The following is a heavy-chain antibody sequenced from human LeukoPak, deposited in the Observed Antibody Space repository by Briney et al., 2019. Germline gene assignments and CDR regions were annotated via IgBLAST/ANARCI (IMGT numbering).Heavy chain of an antibody. Sequence: SETLSLTCTVSGGSISSSSYYWGWIRQPPGKGLEWIGSIYYSGSTYYNPSLKSRVTISVDTSKNQFSLKLSSVTAADTAVYYCARGPPRGSGWYFTHVDYWGQGTLVTVSS. CDR3: ARGPPRGSGWYFTHVDY. CDR1: GGSISSSSYY. V-gene: IGHV4-39*07. CDR2: IYYSGST. J-gene: IGHJ4*02. D-gene: IGHD6-19*01.